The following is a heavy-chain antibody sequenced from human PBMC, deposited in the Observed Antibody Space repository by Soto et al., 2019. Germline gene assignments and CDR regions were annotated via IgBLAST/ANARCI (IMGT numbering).Heavy chain of an antibody. J-gene: IGHJ4*02. CDR3: ATSKGQLWLQSAY. CDR2: IYYSGST. Sequence: PSETLSLTCTVSGGSISSYYWGWIRQPPGKGLEWIGYIYYSGSTNYNPSLKSRVTISADTSKNQFSLKLSSVTATDTAVYYCATSKGQLWLQSAYWGKGTLVPVSP. V-gene: IGHV4-59*08. D-gene: IGHD5-18*01. CDR1: GGSISSYY.